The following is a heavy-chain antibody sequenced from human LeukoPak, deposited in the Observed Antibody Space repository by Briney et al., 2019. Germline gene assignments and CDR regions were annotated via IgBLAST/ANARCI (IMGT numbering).Heavy chain of an antibody. J-gene: IGHJ4*02. D-gene: IGHD3-22*01. V-gene: IGHV3-48*03. CDR2: ISSSGSIV. CDR1: GFTFSSYE. CDR3: ARGGFGSESRGYSPTILES. Sequence: GGSLRLSCVASGFTFSSYEMTWVRQAPGKGLEWVSYISSSGSIVYYADSVRGRFTFSRDSAMNSLYLQMNSLRAEDTAVYYCARGGFGSESRGYSPTILESWGQGTLVTVSS.